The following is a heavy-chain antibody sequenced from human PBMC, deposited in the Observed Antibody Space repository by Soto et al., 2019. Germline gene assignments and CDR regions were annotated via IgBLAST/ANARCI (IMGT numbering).Heavy chain of an antibody. V-gene: IGHV1-18*01. Sequence: ASVKVSCKASRYTFTSYGISWARQAPGQGLEWMGWISAYNGNTNYAQKHQGRVTMTTDTSTSTAYMELRSLRSDDTAVYYCARDRHFRSIYSSSSIGHWGQGTLVTVSS. J-gene: IGHJ4*02. CDR2: ISAYNGNT. D-gene: IGHD6-6*01. CDR3: ARDRHFRSIYSSSSIGH. CDR1: RYTFTSYG.